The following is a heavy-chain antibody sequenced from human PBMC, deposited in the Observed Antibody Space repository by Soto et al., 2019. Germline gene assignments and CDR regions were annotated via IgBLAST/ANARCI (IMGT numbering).Heavy chain of an antibody. V-gene: IGHV3-30*18. CDR3: AKDGPLYFSGGSCYYYYYMDV. CDR2: ISYDGSNK. D-gene: IGHD2-15*01. J-gene: IGHJ6*03. CDR1: GFTFSSYG. Sequence: QVQLVESGGGVVQPGRSLRLSCAASGFTFSSYGMHWVRQAPGKGLEWVAVISYDGSNKYYADAVKGRFTISRDNSKNTLYLQMNSLRAEDTAVYYCAKDGPLYFSGGSCYYYYYMDVWGKGTTVTVSS.